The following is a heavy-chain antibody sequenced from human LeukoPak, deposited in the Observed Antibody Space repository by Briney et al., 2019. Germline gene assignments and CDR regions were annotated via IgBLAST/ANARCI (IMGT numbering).Heavy chain of an antibody. CDR2: ISEEGSRR. J-gene: IGHJ4*02. CDR1: GFTFHSYS. CDR3: ARDPTRGYNYGYLDY. V-gene: IGHV3-30*04. Sequence: GRSLRLPCRTSGFTFHSYSYYWGRQAPGKGVEWVAVISEEGSRRHFAGSVEGRFNISRDTDDDTLFLHLITLRVKDVAFYYCARDPTRGYNYGYLDYWGQGALVAVS. D-gene: IGHD5-18*01.